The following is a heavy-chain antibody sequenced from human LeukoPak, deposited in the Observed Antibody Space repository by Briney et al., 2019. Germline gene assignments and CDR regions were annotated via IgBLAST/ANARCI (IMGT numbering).Heavy chain of an antibody. CDR3: ARGAAWFDP. CDR1: GGSISSYY. J-gene: IGHJ5*02. Sequence: SETLSLTCTVSGGSISSYYWSWLRQPPGKGREWVGYLYYSGSTNYNPSLKSRVTISVHTSRNQFSLKLSSVTAADTAVYYCARGAAWFDPWGQGTLVTVSS. V-gene: IGHV4-59*01. CDR2: LYYSGST.